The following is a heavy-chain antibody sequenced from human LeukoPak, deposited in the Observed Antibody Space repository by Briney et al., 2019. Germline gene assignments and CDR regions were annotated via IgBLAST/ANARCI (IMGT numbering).Heavy chain of an antibody. CDR2: IYHSGST. D-gene: IGHD1-26*01. CDR3: ARRGSGSRYYVDY. Sequence: PSETLSLTCTVSGGSISSSSYYWGWIRQPPGKVLEWIGSIYHSGSTYYNPSLKSRVTISVDTSKNQFSLKLSSVTAADTAVYYCARRGSGSRYYVDYWGQRTLVTVSS. J-gene: IGHJ4*02. CDR1: GGSISSSSYY. V-gene: IGHV4-39*07.